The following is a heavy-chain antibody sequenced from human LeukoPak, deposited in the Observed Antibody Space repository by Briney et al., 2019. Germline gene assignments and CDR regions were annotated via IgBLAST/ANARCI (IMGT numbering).Heavy chain of an antibody. J-gene: IGHJ5*02. D-gene: IGHD6-13*01. CDR3: TKDRSSTWYWFDP. CDR2: INRSGGGK. V-gene: IGHV3-23*01. CDR1: GFTISRYA. Sequence: GGSLRLSCVASGFTISRYAMNWVRQAPGKGLEWVSAINRSGGGKYYADSVKGRFTISRDNSKNTLYLQMNSLRAEDTAVYYCTKDRSSTWYWFDPSGQGTLVTVSS.